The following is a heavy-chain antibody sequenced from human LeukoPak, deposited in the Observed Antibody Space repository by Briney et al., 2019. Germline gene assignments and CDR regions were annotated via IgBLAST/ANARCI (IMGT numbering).Heavy chain of an antibody. V-gene: IGHV4-4*02. CDR3: ARHGRGSGVIIGWFDP. CDR2: IFQNETT. J-gene: IGHJ5*02. CDR1: GVSVTTSDG. D-gene: IGHD3-10*01. Sequence: SGTLSLTCDVSGVSVTTSDGWSWVRRSPGKALEWLGHIFQNETTNYNPSLKSRLIISIDKANNQFSLNLRSVTVVDTAVYYCARHGRGSGVIIGWFDPWGQGTLVTVSS.